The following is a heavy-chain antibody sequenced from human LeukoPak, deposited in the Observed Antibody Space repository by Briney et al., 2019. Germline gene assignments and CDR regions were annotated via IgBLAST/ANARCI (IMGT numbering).Heavy chain of an antibody. CDR1: GGSITSNSYY. CDR3: ARDPATIADRNYMDV. J-gene: IGHJ6*03. CDR2: IFYSGST. V-gene: IGHV4-39*07. D-gene: IGHD6-6*01. Sequence: SETLSLTCTVSGGSITSNSYYWGWIRQPPGKGLEWIGNIFYSGSTYYSPSVKSRVTISLDKSKNQFSLNLSSVTAADTAVYFCARDPATIADRNYMDVWAKGTTVTVSS.